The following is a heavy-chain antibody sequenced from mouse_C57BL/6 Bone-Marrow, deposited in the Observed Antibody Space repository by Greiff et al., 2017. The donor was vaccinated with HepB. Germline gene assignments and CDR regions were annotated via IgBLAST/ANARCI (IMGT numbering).Heavy chain of an antibody. Sequence: VKLMESGAELVRPGASVKLSCKASGYTFTDYYINWVKQRPGQGLEWIARIYPGSGNTYYNEKFKGKATLTAEKSSSTAYMQLSSLTSEDSAVYFCATDSSGHYFDYWGQGTTLTVSS. CDR3: ATDSSGHYFDY. J-gene: IGHJ2*01. CDR1: GYTFTDYY. CDR2: IYPGSGNT. V-gene: IGHV1-76*01. D-gene: IGHD3-2*02.